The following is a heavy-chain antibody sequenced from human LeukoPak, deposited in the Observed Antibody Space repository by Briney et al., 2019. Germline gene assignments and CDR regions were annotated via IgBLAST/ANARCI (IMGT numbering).Heavy chain of an antibody. CDR2: ISGSGGRT. CDR3: AKDFDYYDSSGYSYYFDY. D-gene: IGHD3-22*01. J-gene: IGHJ4*02. CDR1: GFSFSSYA. Sequence: PGGSLRLSCSASGFSFSSYAMTWVRQAPGKGLEWVSVISGSGGRTYYADSVKGRFTISRDNSKNTLYLQMNSLRAEDTAVYYCAKDFDYYDSSGYSYYFDYWGQGTLVTVSS. V-gene: IGHV3-23*01.